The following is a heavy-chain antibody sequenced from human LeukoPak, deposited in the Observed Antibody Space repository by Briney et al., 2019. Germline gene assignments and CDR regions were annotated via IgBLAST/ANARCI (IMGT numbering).Heavy chain of an antibody. V-gene: IGHV3-7*04. Sequence: PGGSLRLSCAVSGFTFSSYWMTWVRQAPGKGLEWVANIKQDGSEKYYVDSVKGRFTISRDNAKNSQYLQMNSLRAGDTAVYYCARGINWFDPWGLGTLVTVSS. CDR3: ARGINWFDP. J-gene: IGHJ5*02. CDR2: IKQDGSEK. CDR1: GFTFSSYW. D-gene: IGHD2-15*01.